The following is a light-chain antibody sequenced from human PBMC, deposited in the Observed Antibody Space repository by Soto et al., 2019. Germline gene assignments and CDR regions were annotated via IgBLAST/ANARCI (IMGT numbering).Light chain of an antibody. CDR2: GAS. CDR1: QNISPW. J-gene: IGKJ5*01. V-gene: IGKV1-5*01. Sequence: DIQMTQSPSTLSASVGDRVTIACRASQNISPWLAWYQQKPGKAPKLLIYGASSLEGGVPSRFSGSGSGTDFTLTITSLRPEDFATYWCQQSYNTPVTFGQGTRLEIK. CDR3: QQSYNTPVT.